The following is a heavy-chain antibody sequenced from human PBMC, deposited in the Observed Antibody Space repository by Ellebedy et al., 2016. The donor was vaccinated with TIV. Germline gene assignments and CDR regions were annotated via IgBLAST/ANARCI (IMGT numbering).Heavy chain of an antibody. CDR3: ARLTMVRAVILGWDYFDY. CDR2: IYHSGST. V-gene: IGHV4-34*01. D-gene: IGHD3-10*01. Sequence: MPSETLSLTCAVYGGSLSGYYWSWIRQPPGKGLAWIGEIYHSGSTNYNPSLKSRVTISVDTSKNQFSLKLSSVTAADTAVYYCARLTMVRAVILGWDYFDYWGQGTLVTVSS. CDR1: GGSLSGYY. J-gene: IGHJ4*02.